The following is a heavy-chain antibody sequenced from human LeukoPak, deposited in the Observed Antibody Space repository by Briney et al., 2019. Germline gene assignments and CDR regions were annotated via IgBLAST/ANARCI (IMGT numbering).Heavy chain of an antibody. D-gene: IGHD6-6*01. J-gene: IGHJ4*02. CDR1: GGTFSSYA. V-gene: IGHV1-69*04. Sequence: ASVKVSCKASGGTFSSYAISWVRQAPGQGLEWMGRIIPILGIANYAQKFQGRVTITADKSTSTAYMELSSLRSEDTAVYYCARDPNEYSSDFDYRGQGTLVTVSS. CDR3: ARDPNEYSSDFDY. CDR2: IIPILGIA.